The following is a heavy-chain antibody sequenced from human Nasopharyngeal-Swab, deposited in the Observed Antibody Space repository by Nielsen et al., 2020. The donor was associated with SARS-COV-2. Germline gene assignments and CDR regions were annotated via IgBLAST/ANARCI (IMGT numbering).Heavy chain of an antibody. V-gene: IGHV1-46*01. CDR2: INPSGGST. CDR3: ARIDSSGPGGDYFDY. Sequence: WVRQAPGQGLEWMGIINPSGGSTSYAQKFQGRVTMTRDTSTSTVYMELSSLGSEDTAVYYCARIDSSGPGGDYFDYWGQGTLVTVSS. D-gene: IGHD3-22*01. J-gene: IGHJ4*02.